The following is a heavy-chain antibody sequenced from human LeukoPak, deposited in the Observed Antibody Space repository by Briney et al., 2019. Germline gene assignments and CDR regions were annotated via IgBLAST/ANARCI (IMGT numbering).Heavy chain of an antibody. D-gene: IGHD3-22*01. J-gene: IGHJ5*02. CDR1: GFTFSSYS. V-gene: IGHV3-21*01. Sequence: GGSLRLSCAASGFTFSSYSMNWVRQAPGKGLEWVSSISSSSSYIYYADSVKGRFTISRDNARNSLYLQMNSLRAEDTAVYYCARGGYYYDSSGYYSWFDPWGQGTLVTVSS. CDR3: ARGGYYYDSSGYYSWFDP. CDR2: ISSSSSYI.